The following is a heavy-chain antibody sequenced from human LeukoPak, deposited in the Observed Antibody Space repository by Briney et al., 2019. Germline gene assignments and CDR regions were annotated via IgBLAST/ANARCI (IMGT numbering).Heavy chain of an antibody. Sequence: QPGGSLRLSCAASGFTVSSNYMSWVRQAPGKGLEWVSVIYSGGSTYYADSVKGRFTISRDNSKNTLYLQMSSLRAEDTAVYYCARSERGNYYYYMDVWGKGTTVTVSS. D-gene: IGHD3-16*01. CDR1: GFTVSSNY. J-gene: IGHJ6*03. V-gene: IGHV3-53*01. CDR3: ARSERGNYYYYMDV. CDR2: IYSGGST.